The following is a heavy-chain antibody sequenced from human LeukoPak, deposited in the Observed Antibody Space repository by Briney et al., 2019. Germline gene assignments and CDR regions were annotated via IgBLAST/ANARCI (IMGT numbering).Heavy chain of an antibody. J-gene: IGHJ6*03. CDR2: IYCSGST. D-gene: IGHD2-2*01. CDR1: GGSISSYY. Sequence: SETLSLTCTVSGGSISSYYWSWIRQPPGKGLEWIGYIYCSGSTNYNPSLKSRVTISVDTSKNQFSLKLSSVTAADTAVYYCARLDCSSTSCHRYYYYYYYMDVWGKGTTVTVSS. CDR3: ARLDCSSTSCHRYYYYYYYMDV. V-gene: IGHV4-59*08.